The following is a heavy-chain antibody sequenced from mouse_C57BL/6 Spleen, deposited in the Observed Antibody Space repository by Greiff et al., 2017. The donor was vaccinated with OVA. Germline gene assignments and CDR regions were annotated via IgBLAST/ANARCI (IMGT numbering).Heavy chain of an antibody. V-gene: IGHV1-55*01. Sequence: QVQLKQPGAELVKPGASVKMSCKASGYTFTSYWITWVKQRPGQGLEWIGDIYPGSGSTNYNEKFKSKATLTVDTSSSTAYMQLSSLTSEDSAVYYCARRDGYYRYFDVWGTGTTVTVSS. J-gene: IGHJ1*03. D-gene: IGHD2-3*01. CDR1: GYTFTSYW. CDR2: IYPGSGST. CDR3: ARRDGYYRYFDV.